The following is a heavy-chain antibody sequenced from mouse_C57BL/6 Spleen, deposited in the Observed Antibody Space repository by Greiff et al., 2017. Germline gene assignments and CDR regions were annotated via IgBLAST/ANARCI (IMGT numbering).Heavy chain of an antibody. V-gene: IGHV1-18*01. CDR1: GYTFTDYN. CDR3: ARERNSNYYAMDY. Sequence: VQLQQSGPELVKPGASVKIPCKASGYTFTDYNMDWVKQSHGKSLEWIGDINPNNGGTIYNQKFKGKATLTVDKSSSTAYMELRSLTSEDTAVYYCARERNSNYYAMDYWGQGTSVTVSS. CDR2: INPNNGGT. J-gene: IGHJ4*01. D-gene: IGHD2-5*01.